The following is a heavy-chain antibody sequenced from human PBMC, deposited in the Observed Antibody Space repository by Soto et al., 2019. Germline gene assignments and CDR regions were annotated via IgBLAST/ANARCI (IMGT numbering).Heavy chain of an antibody. Sequence: QVPLVESGGGVVQPGRSLRLSCAASGFTFSSYAMHWVRQAPGKGLEWVAVISYDGSNKYYADSVKGRFTISRDNSKNTLYLQMNSLRAEDTAVYYCAREETQYYFDYWGQGTLVTVSS. V-gene: IGHV3-30-3*01. CDR2: ISYDGSNK. CDR3: AREETQYYFDY. J-gene: IGHJ4*02. CDR1: GFTFSSYA.